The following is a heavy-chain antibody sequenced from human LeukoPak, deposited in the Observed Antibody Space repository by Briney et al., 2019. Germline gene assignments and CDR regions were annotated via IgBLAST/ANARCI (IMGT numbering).Heavy chain of an antibody. CDR1: GFTFSSSA. J-gene: IGHJ4*02. CDR2: ISGSGGGT. CDR3: AKQPSALAGTYDY. D-gene: IGHD6-19*01. Sequence: GGSLRLSCTASGFTFSSSAMSWVRQPPGKGLEWVSAISGSGGGTYYADSVKGRFTISRDNSKNTLYLQMNSLRAEDTAVYYCAKQPSALAGTYDYWGQGTLVTVSS. V-gene: IGHV3-23*01.